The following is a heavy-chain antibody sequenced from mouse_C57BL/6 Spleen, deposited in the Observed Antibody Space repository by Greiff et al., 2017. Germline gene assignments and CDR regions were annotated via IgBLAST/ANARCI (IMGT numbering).Heavy chain of an antibody. J-gene: IGHJ4*01. CDR1: GFSLTSYG. CDR3: AKHGGDGYLYYYAMDY. V-gene: IGHV2-9*01. CDR2: IWGGGST. Sequence: VKLVESGPGLVAPSQSLSITCTASGFSLTSYGVDWVRQPPGKGLEWLGVIWGGGSTNYNSALMSRLSTSNANSTCQVFLKMNRRQTDDTAMYYCAKHGGDGYLYYYAMDYWGQGTSVTVSS. D-gene: IGHD2-3*01.